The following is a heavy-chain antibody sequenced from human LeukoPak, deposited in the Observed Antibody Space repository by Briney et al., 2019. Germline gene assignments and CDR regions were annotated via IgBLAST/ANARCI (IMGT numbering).Heavy chain of an antibody. V-gene: IGHV4-59*12. CDR2: IYYSGST. CDR3: AREKPTGNFDAFDI. D-gene: IGHD1-7*01. Sequence: PSETLSLTCTVSGGSISSYYWSWIRQPPGKGLEWIGYIYYSGSTNYNPSLKSRVTMSVDTSKNQFSLKLSSVTAADTAVYYCAREKPTGNFDAFDIWGQGTMVTVSS. J-gene: IGHJ3*02. CDR1: GGSISSYY.